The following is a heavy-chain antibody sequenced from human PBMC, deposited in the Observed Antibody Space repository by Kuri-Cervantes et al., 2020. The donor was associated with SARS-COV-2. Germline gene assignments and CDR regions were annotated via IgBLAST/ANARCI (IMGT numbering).Heavy chain of an antibody. CDR2: INPNSGGT. D-gene: IGHD2-2*01. V-gene: IGHV1-2*04. Sequence: ASVKVSCKASGYTFTGYYMHWVRQAPGQGLEWMGWINPNSGGTNYAQKFQGWVTMTRDTSISTAYMELSRLRSDDTAVYYCARDVVVVPAATSLRGRYGMDVWGQGTTVTVSS. J-gene: IGHJ6*02. CDR1: GYTFTGYY. CDR3: ARDVVVVPAATSLRGRYGMDV.